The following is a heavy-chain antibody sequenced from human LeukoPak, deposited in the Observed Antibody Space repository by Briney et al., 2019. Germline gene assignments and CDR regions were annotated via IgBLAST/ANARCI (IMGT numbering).Heavy chain of an antibody. V-gene: IGHV4-39*07. D-gene: IGHD1/OR15-1a*01. CDR3: ARYRKYIAGLEEPWFNP. J-gene: IGHJ5*02. CDR1: GGSISSSSYY. CDR2: IYYSGST. Sequence: PSETLSPTCTVSGGSISSSSYYWGWIRQPPGKGLEWIGSIYYSGSTNYNPSLKSRVTISVDTSKNQFSLKLSSVTAADTAVYYCARYRKYIAGLEEPWFNPWGQGTLVTVSS.